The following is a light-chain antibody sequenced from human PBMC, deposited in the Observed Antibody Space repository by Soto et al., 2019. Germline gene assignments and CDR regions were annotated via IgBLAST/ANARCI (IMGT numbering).Light chain of an antibody. V-gene: IGLV1-51*01. CDR3: GSWDSRRSAYV. CDR1: SSNIGGNS. J-gene: IGLJ1*01. Sequence: QSVMTQPPSVSAAPGQRVTISCSGSSSNIGGNSVSWYQQLPGTAPKLLIYDDDKRPSGIPDRFCGSKSGTSATLGITGFQTGDEADYDCGSWDSRRSAYVFGTGTKVTVL. CDR2: DDD.